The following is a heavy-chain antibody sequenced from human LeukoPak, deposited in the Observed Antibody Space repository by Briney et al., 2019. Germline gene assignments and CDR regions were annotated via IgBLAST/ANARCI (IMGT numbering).Heavy chain of an antibody. CDR1: GFSFRKYA. J-gene: IGHJ4*02. D-gene: IGHD3-22*01. CDR3: VKDDSSGYYPDY. CDR2: INSDGGST. Sequence: GGSLRLSCSASGFSFRKYAMHWVRQAPGKGLEYVSVINSDGGSTYYADSVKGRFTISRDNSKNTLYLQMSSLRAEDTAVYYCVKDDSSGYYPDYWGQGTLVTVSS. V-gene: IGHV3-64*03.